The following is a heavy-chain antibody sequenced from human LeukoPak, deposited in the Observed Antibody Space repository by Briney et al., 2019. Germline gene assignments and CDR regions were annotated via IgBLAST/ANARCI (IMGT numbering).Heavy chain of an antibody. J-gene: IGHJ4*02. D-gene: IGHD3-10*01. CDR1: GFTFSNYA. V-gene: IGHV3-23*01. CDR2: ISGGTENT. CDR3: ARAPRKFRGIIVTPLYYFDY. Sequence: PGGSLRLSCATSGFTFSNYAMSWVHQAPGKGLEWVSTISGGTENTYYADSVKGRFTISRDNSKNTLYLQMNSLRAEDTAIYYCARAPRKFRGIIVTPLYYFDYWGQGALVTVSS.